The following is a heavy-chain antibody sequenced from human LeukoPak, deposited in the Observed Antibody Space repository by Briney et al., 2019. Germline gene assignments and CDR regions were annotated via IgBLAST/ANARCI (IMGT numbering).Heavy chain of an antibody. V-gene: IGHV4-59*08. CDR3: ARHQNGHRGSRDAFDI. Sequence: SETLSLTCTVSGGSISSYYWSWIRQPPGKGLEWIGYIYYSGSTNYNPSLKSRVTISVDTSKNQFSLKLSSVTAADTAVYYCARHQNGHRGSRDAFDIWGQGTMVTVSS. CDR1: GGSISSYY. J-gene: IGHJ3*02. D-gene: IGHD1-26*01. CDR2: IYYSGST.